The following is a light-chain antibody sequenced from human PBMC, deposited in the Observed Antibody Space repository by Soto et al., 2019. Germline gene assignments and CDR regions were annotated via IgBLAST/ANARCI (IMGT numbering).Light chain of an antibody. Sequence: DIQMTQSPSTLSASVGDRVSITCRASQSISRQLAWYQQKTGKAPTLLIYQASNLETVVPSRFTGSGSGTEFPLTISSVQPDDLVTYYCLQDQSYWTFGQGTKVEVK. V-gene: IGKV1-5*03. CDR3: LQDQSYWT. CDR2: QAS. CDR1: QSISRQ. J-gene: IGKJ1*01.